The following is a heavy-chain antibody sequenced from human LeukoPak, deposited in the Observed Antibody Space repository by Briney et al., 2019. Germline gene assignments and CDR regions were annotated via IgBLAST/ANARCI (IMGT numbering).Heavy chain of an antibody. CDR1: GGSISSSSSY. CDR2: IYYSGST. V-gene: IGHV4-39*07. Sequence: SETLSLTCTVSGGSISSSSSYWGWIRQPPGKGLEWIGTIYYSGSTYYNPSLKSRVTISVDTSKNQFSLKLSSVTAADTAVYYCVRDGVTPGGSVDYWGQGTLVTVSS. CDR3: VRDGVTPGGSVDY. J-gene: IGHJ4*02. D-gene: IGHD2-15*01.